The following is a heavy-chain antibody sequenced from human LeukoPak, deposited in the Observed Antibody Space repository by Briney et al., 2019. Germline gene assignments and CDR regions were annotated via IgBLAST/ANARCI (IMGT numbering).Heavy chain of an antibody. CDR2: IIPIFGTA. CDR3: ARGTLLTPPLGGMDV. D-gene: IGHD3-16*02. V-gene: IGHV1-69*13. CDR1: GGTFSSYA. Sequence: SVKVSFKASGGTFSSYAISWVRQAPGQGLEWMGGIIPIFGTANYAQKFQGRVTITADESTSTAYMELSSLRSEDTAVYYCARGTLLTPPLGGMDVWGQGTTVTVSS. J-gene: IGHJ6*02.